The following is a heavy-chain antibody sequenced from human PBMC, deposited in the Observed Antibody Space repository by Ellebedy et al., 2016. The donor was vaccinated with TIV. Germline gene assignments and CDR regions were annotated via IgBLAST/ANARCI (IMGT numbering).Heavy chain of an antibody. J-gene: IGHJ4*02. V-gene: IGHV3-23*01. CDR1: GFTFSSYT. Sequence: PGGSLRLSCAASGFTFSSYTMNWVRQPQRKGLEWVSSISGSGGSTYYADPVKGRFTISRDNSTNPLYLQITSLRAEDTAVYYCAKKDGDGVLGGYHSFDRWGQGTLVTVSS. CDR3: AKKDGDGVLGGYHSFDR. D-gene: IGHD5-12*01. CDR2: ISGSGGST.